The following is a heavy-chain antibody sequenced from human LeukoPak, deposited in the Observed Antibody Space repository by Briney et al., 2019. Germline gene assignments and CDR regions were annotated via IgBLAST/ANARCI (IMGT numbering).Heavy chain of an antibody. CDR1: GGSVSSGSYY. Sequence: SETLSLTCTVSGGSVSSGSYYWSWIRQPPGKGLEWIGYIYYSGYTNYNPSLKSRVTISVDTSKNQFCLKMSSVTAADTAVYYCGRDLGGNYGMDVWGQGTTVTVSS. CDR2: IYYSGYT. V-gene: IGHV4-61*01. D-gene: IGHD1-26*01. J-gene: IGHJ6*02. CDR3: GRDLGGNYGMDV.